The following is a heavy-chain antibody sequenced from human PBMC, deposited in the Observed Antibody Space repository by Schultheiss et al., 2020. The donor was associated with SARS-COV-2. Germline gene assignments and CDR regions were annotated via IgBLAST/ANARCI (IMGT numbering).Heavy chain of an antibody. CDR1: GFTFGNYG. V-gene: IGHV3-33*08. D-gene: IGHD4-23*01. CDR3: ASQDIGGNSVGDY. J-gene: IGHJ4*02. Sequence: GGSLRLSCSASGFTFGNYGMHWVRQAPGKGLEWVAVIWYDGSKKYYADSVKGRFTISRDNSKNTLYLEMNNLRAEDTATYYCASQDIGGNSVGDYWGQGTLVTVSS. CDR2: IWYDGSKK.